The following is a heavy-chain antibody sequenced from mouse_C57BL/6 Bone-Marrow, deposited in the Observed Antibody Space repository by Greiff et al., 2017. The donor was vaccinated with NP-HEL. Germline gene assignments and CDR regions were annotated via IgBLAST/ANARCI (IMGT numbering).Heavy chain of an antibody. D-gene: IGHD1-1*01. V-gene: IGHV1-81*01. CDR3: ARYYYGSSLYWYFDV. Sequence: VQVVESGAELARPGASVKLSCKASGYTFTSYGISWVKQRTGQGLEWIGEIYPRSGNTYYNEKFKGKATLTADKSSSTAYMELRSLTSEDSAVYFCARYYYGSSLYWYFDVWGTGTTVTVSS. J-gene: IGHJ1*03. CDR2: IYPRSGNT. CDR1: GYTFTSYG.